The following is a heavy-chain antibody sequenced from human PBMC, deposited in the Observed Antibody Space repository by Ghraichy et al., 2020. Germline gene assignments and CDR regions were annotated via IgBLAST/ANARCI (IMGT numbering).Heavy chain of an antibody. Sequence: LSLTCAASGFTFSNAWMSWVRQAPGKGLEWVGRIKSKTDGGTTDYAAPVKGRFTISRDDSKNTLYLQMNSLKTEDTAVYYCTTGMYSSGYDAFDIWGQGTMVTVSS. CDR2: IKSKTDGGTT. CDR1: GFTFSNAW. D-gene: IGHD6-19*01. V-gene: IGHV3-15*01. J-gene: IGHJ3*02. CDR3: TTGMYSSGYDAFDI.